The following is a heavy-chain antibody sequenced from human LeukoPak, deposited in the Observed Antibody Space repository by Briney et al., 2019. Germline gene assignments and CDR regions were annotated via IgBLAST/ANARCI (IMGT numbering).Heavy chain of an antibody. J-gene: IGHJ4*02. CDR3: ARGPRDY. V-gene: IGHV3-30*19. Sequence: GGSLRLSCAASGFTFSTYGMHWVRQAPGKGLEWVAVISYDGSNKYYADSVKGRFTISRDNSKNTLYLLMNSLRAEDTAVYYCARGPRDYWGQGTLVTVSS. CDR1: GFTFSTYG. CDR2: ISYDGSNK.